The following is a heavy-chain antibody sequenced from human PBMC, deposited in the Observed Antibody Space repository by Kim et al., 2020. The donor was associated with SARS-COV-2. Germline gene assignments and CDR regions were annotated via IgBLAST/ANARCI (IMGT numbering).Heavy chain of an antibody. CDR3: AKGESVDAYSSSWRAFRSCDF. V-gene: IGHV3-9*01. CDR2: ISWNSSTI. J-gene: IGHJ4*01. Sequence: GGSLRLSCAASGFTFDDYAMHWVRQAPGKGLEWVSGISWNSSTIDYADSVKGRFTISRDNAKNSLYLQMNSLRAEDTALYYCAKGESVDAYSSSWRAFRSCDFWGQGTLVTVSS. D-gene: IGHD6-13*01. CDR1: GFTFDDYA.